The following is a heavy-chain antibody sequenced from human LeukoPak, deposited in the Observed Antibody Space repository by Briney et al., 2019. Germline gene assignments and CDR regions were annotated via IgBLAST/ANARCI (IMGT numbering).Heavy chain of an antibody. CDR1: GGSFSGYY. Sequence: SETLSLTCTVYGGSFSGYYWSWIRQPPGKGLEWIGEINHSGSTNYNPSLKSRVTISVDTFKNQFSLKLSSVTAADTAVYYCAREYYDILTGYSGYYYGMDVWGQGTTVTVSS. CDR3: AREYYDILTGYSGYYYGMDV. V-gene: IGHV4-34*01. J-gene: IGHJ6*02. CDR2: INHSGST. D-gene: IGHD3-9*01.